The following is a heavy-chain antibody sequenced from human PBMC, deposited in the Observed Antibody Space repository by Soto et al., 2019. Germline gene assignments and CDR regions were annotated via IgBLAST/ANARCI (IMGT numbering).Heavy chain of an antibody. Sequence: QVQLQESGPGLVKPSETLSLTCTVSGGSISSYYWSWLRLPPGKGLEWIGDIYYSGSTNYNPSLKSRVTISVDTSKNQFSLKLSSVTAADTAVYYCACDCDILTGYSDYYYMDVWGKGTTVTVSS. CDR3: ACDCDILTGYSDYYYMDV. J-gene: IGHJ6*03. D-gene: IGHD3-9*01. V-gene: IGHV4-59*01. CDR2: IYYSGST. CDR1: GGSISSYY.